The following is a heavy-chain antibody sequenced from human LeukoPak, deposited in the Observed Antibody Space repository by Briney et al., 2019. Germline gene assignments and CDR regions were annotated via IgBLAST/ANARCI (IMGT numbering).Heavy chain of an antibody. J-gene: IGHJ4*02. CDR3: AKFALGYGSGSSCYYFDY. V-gene: IGHV3-23*01. CDR1: GFTFSGYA. CDR2: INAFGART. D-gene: IGHD2-15*01. Sequence: GGSLRLSCEASGFTFSGYAMSWVRQAPGKGLEWVSSINAFGARTYYADSVKGRFTISRDNSKNTLYLQTNSLRAKDTALYYCAKFALGYGSGSSCYYFDYGGQGTLVTVSS.